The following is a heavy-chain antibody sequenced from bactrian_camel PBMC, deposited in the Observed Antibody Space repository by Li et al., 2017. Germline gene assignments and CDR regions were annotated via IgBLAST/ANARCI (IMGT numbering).Heavy chain of an antibody. Sequence: VQLVESGGGLVQPGGSLRLSCAASGFTFSSVTMSWDRQAPGKGLEWVSALNSGGDRIYYADSVKGRFTISRDNAKNTVYLQLNSLKTEDTAMYYCAKRNSRAYKQYEEDRTYGQGTQVTVS. CDR2: LNSGGDRI. V-gene: IGHV3S40*01. CDR1: GFTFSSVT. D-gene: IGHD2*01. J-gene: IGHJ4*01.